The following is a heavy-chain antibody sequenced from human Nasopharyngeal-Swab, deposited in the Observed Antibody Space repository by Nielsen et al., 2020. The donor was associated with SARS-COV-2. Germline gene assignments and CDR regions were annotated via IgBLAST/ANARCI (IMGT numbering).Heavy chain of an antibody. CDR3: ARDLPTYSDWFDP. CDR1: GFTFSSYG. CDR2: IWYDGSNK. Sequence: GESLKISCAASGFTFSSYGMHWVRQAPGKGLEWVAVIWYDGSNKYYADSVKGRFTISRDNAKNSLYLQMNSLRAEDTAVYYCARDLPTYSDWFDPWGQGTLVTVSS. J-gene: IGHJ5*02. D-gene: IGHD2-21*01. V-gene: IGHV3-33*01.